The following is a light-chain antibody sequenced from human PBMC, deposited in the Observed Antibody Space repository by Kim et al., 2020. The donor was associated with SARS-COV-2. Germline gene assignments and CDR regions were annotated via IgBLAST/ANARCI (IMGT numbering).Light chain of an antibody. Sequence: SPGERATLSCRASQSISSSYLAWYQETPGQAPRLLIYGASSRATGIPDRFSGSGSGTDFALTISRLEPEDFAVYYCQQYDNSPITFGQGTRLEIK. CDR3: QQYDNSPIT. V-gene: IGKV3-20*01. J-gene: IGKJ5*01. CDR2: GAS. CDR1: QSISSSY.